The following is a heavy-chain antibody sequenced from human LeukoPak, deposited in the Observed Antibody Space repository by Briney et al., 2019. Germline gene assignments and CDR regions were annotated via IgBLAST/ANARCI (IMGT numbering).Heavy chain of an antibody. D-gene: IGHD6-19*01. J-gene: IGHJ4*02. Sequence: GGSLRLSCAASGFTVSSNYMSWVRQAPGKGLDWVSVIYSGGSTYYADSVKGRFSISRDNSKNTLYLQMNCLRAEDTAVYYCARGRQYSTGWYYFDYWGQGTLVTVSS. CDR3: ARGRQYSTGWYYFDY. V-gene: IGHV3-53*01. CDR1: GFTVSSNY. CDR2: IYSGGST.